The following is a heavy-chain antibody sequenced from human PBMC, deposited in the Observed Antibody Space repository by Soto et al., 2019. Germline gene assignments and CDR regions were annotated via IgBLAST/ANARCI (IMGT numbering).Heavy chain of an antibody. J-gene: IGHJ5*02. CDR3: ARDLEIVGWFDP. V-gene: IGHV1-3*01. Sequence: ASVKVSCKASGYTFTNYAMYWVRQAPGQRLEWMGWINAGNGNTKYSQKFQGRVTITRDTSASTAYMELSSLRSDDTAVYYCARDLEIVGWFDPWGQGTLVTVSS. D-gene: IGHD2-15*01. CDR2: INAGNGNT. CDR1: GYTFTNYA.